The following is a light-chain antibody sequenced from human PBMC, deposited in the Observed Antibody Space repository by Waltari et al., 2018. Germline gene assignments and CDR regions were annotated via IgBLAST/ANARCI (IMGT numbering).Light chain of an antibody. CDR2: LTN. V-gene: IGLV1-40*01. J-gene: IGLJ3*02. CDR3: QSYDSSLSASV. CDR1: SSNIGAGYD. Sequence: QSVLTQPPSVSGAPGQRVTISCTGSSSNIGAGYDVHWYQQLPGTAPKLLIYLTNNRPSGFPDRFSGSKSGTSASLAITGLQAEDEADYYCQSYDSSLSASVFGGGTKLTVL.